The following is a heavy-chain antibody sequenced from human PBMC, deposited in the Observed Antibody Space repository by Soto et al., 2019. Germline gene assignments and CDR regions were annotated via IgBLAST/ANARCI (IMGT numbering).Heavy chain of an antibody. CDR1: GGSLRNSV. V-gene: IGHV1-69*01. CDR2: VIPILGTA. Sequence: QVQLVQSGAEVKKPGSSVKVSCTASGGSLRNSVISWVRQAPAQRLGWMGGVIPILGTANYALKFQGRVTMTADEATSTAYMDLSSLSPDDTAVYYCARLGHPGHWGPGTLVIVSS. J-gene: IGHJ4*02. CDR3: ARLGHPGH.